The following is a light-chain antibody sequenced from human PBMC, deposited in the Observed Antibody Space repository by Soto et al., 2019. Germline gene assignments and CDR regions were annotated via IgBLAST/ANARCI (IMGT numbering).Light chain of an antibody. CDR2: DAS. Sequence: EVGLTHSPSTLSLSPVERATLSCSASHSVSSYLAWYQQKPGQDHRLIIYDASNRATGIPARFSGSGSGTDFTLTISSLEPEDFAVYYCQQRSDWPLTFGQGTRLEIK. CDR3: QQRSDWPLT. CDR1: HSVSSY. V-gene: IGKV3-11*01. J-gene: IGKJ5*01.